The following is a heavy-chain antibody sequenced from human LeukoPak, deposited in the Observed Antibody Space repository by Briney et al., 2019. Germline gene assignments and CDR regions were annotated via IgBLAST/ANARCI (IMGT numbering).Heavy chain of an antibody. CDR2: IDDSGNT. Sequence: PSETLSLTCTVSGGSISSSSYYWSWIRRPPGKGLEWIGYIDDSGNTNYNPSLKSQVTISVDKSKNQFSLKLSFVTAADTAMYYCARSDYHNSGSHTVFDAFDIWGQGTRVTVSS. CDR3: ARSDYHNSGSHTVFDAFDI. D-gene: IGHD3-10*01. V-gene: IGHV4-61*05. J-gene: IGHJ3*02. CDR1: GGSISSSSYY.